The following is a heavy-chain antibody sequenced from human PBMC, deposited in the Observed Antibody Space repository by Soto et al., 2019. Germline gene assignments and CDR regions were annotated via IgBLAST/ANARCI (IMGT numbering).Heavy chain of an antibody. J-gene: IGHJ4*02. CDR1: GGSFSGYY. CDR2: INHSGST. Sequence: SETLSLTCAVYGGSFSGYYWSWIRQPPGKGLEWIGEINHSGSTNYNPSLKSRVAISVDTSKNQFSLMLSSVTAADTAVYYCARGRIQAFFDYWGQGTLVTVSS. V-gene: IGHV4-34*01. CDR3: ARGRIQAFFDY.